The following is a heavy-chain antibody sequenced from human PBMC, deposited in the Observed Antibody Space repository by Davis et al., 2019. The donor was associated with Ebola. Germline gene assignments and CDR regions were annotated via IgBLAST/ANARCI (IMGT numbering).Heavy chain of an antibody. D-gene: IGHD6-19*01. CDR1: GGSISSGGYY. CDR3: AKYSSGWYRGPYNWFDP. V-gene: IGHV4-31*03. J-gene: IGHJ5*02. CDR2: IYYSGST. Sequence: MPSETLSLTCTVSGGSISSGGYYWSWIRQHPGKGLEWIGYIYYSGSTYYNPSLKSRVIISVDTSKNQFSLKLSSVTAADTAVYYCAKYSSGWYRGPYNWFDPWGQGTLVTVSS.